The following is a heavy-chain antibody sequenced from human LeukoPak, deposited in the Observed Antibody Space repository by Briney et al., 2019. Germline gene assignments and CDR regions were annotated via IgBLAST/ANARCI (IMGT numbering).Heavy chain of an antibody. J-gene: IGHJ3*02. CDR1: GFTFSNYA. CDR3: AKEPPGVGEVIPFDI. CDR2: ISSNGGST. D-gene: IGHD3-16*01. V-gene: IGHV3-64*01. Sequence: QPGGSLRLPCAASGFTFSNYAMHWVRQAPGKRLEYVSAISSNGGSTYYANSVKGRFTISRDKSKNTVYLKVGSLRAEDMAVYYCAKEPPGVGEVIPFDIWGQGTMVTVSS.